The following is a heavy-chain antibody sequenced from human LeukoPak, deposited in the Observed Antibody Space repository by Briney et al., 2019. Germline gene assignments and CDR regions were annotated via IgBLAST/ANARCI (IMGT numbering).Heavy chain of an antibody. V-gene: IGHV3-23*01. CDR1: GFTFRSHA. CDR2: IYENGGTT. J-gene: IGHJ4*02. D-gene: IGHD3-22*01. CDR3: ARATAPSYDSSGYYY. Sequence: GGSLRLSCVGSGFTFRSHAMSWVRQAPEKGLEFVSGIYENGGTTYYADSVKGRFTISRDNSKNTLYLQMNSLRAEDTAVYYCARATAPSYDSSGYYYWGQGTLVTVSS.